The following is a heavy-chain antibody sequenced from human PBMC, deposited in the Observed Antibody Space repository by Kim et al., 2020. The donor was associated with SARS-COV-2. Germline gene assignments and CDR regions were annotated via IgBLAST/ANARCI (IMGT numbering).Heavy chain of an antibody. CDR3: ARDVTGYSSGPRWY. V-gene: IGHV3-33*01. D-gene: IGHD6-19*01. CDR1: GFTFSSYG. CDR2: IWYDGSNK. Sequence: GGSLRLSCAASGFTFSSYGMHWVRQAPGKGLEWVAVIWYDGSNKYYADSVKGRFTISRDNSKNTLYLQMNSLRAEDTAVYYCARDVTGYSSGPRWYWGQGTLVTVSS. J-gene: IGHJ1*01.